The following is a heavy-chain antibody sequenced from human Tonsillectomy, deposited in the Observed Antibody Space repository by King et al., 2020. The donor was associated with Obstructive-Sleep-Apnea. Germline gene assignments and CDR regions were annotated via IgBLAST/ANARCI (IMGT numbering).Heavy chain of an antibody. V-gene: IGHV4-59*08. CDR3: ARRCDSTSCYKY. CDR2: IYYSGST. Sequence: LQLQESGPGLVKPSETLSLTCTVSGGSISRYYWGWIRQPPGKGLEWIGYIYYSGSTNYNPSLKSRVTTSVDASKNQFSLKLSSVTAADTAVYYCARRCDSTSCYKYWGQGTLVTVSS. CDR1: GGSISRYY. D-gene: IGHD2-2*02. J-gene: IGHJ4*02.